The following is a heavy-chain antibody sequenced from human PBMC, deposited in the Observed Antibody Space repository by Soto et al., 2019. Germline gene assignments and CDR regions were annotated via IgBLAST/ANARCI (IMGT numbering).Heavy chain of an antibody. V-gene: IGHV3-15*07. CDR1: GFTFSNAW. D-gene: IGHD1-26*01. J-gene: IGHJ4*02. Sequence: GGSLRLSCAASGFTFSNAWMNWVRQAPGKGLEWVGRIKSKTDGGTTDYAAPVKGRFTISRDDSKNTLYLQMNSLKTEDTAVYYCTTRPRAGIVGAKGDYWGQGTLVTVSS. CDR2: IKSKTDGGTT. CDR3: TTRPRAGIVGAKGDY.